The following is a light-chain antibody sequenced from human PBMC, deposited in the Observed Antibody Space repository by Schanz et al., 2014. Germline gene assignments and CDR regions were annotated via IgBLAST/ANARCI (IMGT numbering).Light chain of an antibody. Sequence: EIVLTQSPATLSLSPGERATLSCRASQSVSSYLAWYQQKPGQAPRLLIYDASNRATGIPARFSGSGSGTDFTLTISSLEPEDFAVYYCQQYGNSPLGTFGQGTKVEIK. CDR3: QQYGNSPLGT. CDR1: QSVSSY. J-gene: IGKJ1*01. CDR2: DAS. V-gene: IGKV3-11*01.